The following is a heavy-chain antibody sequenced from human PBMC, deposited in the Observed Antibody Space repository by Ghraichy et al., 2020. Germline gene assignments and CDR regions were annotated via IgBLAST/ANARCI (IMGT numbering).Heavy chain of an antibody. CDR3: ASGYTYGSGRGGFDP. J-gene: IGHJ5*02. D-gene: IGHD3-10*01. Sequence: GGSLRLSCAASGFTISSYWMHWVRQAPGKGLVWVSRINADGSSTSYADSVNGRFTISRDNAKNTLYLQLNRLRAEDAAAYYCASGYTYGSGRGGFDPWGQGTLVTVSS. V-gene: IGHV3-74*01. CDR1: GFTISSYW. CDR2: INADGSST.